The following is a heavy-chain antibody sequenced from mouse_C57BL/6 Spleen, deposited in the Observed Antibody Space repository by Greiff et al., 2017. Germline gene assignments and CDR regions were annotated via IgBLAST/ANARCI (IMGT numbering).Heavy chain of an antibody. V-gene: IGHV1-18*01. D-gene: IGHD2-3*01. CDR2: INPNNGGT. Sequence: VHVKQSGPELVKPGASVKIPCKASGYTFTDYNMDWVKQSHGKSLEWIGDINPNNGGTIYNQKFKGKATLTVDKSSSTAYMELRSLPSEDTAVYYRARGAYDSYWYFDVWGTGTTVTVSS. J-gene: IGHJ1*03. CDR1: GYTFTDYN. CDR3: ARGAYDSYWYFDV.